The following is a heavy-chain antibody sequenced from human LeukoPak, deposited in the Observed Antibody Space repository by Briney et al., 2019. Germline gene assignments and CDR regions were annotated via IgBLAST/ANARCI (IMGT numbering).Heavy chain of an antibody. CDR1: GFNFRDHW. D-gene: IGHD6-19*01. J-gene: IGHJ4*02. V-gene: IGHV3-7*03. CDR3: VKNNGWFHLAQ. Sequence: GGSLRLSCAASGFNFRDHWMDWVRQAPGKGLEWVGHIKTDGSETYYLDPLRGRFSISRDNTNNALYLQMNSLRVEDTAVYYCVKNNGWFHLAQWGQGTLVTVSS. CDR2: IKTDGSET.